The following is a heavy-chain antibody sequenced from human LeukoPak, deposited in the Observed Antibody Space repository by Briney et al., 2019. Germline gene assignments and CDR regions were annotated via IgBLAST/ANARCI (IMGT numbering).Heavy chain of an antibody. V-gene: IGHV4-4*07. D-gene: IGHD2-15*01. CDR1: GGSISSYY. Sequence: PSETLSLTCTVSGGSISSYYWSWIRQPAGKGLEWIGRICTSGSTNYNPSLKSRVTMSVDTSKNQFSLKLSSVTAADTAVYYCARDRTLYCSGGSCSYYYYYYYMDVWGKGTTVTVSS. J-gene: IGHJ6*03. CDR2: ICTSGST. CDR3: ARDRTLYCSGGSCSYYYYYYYMDV.